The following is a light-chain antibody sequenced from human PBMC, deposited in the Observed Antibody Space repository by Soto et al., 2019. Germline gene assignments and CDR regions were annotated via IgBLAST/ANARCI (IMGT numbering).Light chain of an antibody. CDR3: AAWDGSLSGQGM. CDR1: SSNFGSNY. Sequence: QSALTQPPSASGTPGQRVTISCSGSSSNFGSNYVYWYQQLPGTAPRLLIYSNDQRPSGVPDRFSGSKSGTSASLAISGLRSADETGHYCAAWDGSLSGQGMFGGGTQLTVL. V-gene: IGLV1-47*01. J-gene: IGLJ3*02. CDR2: SND.